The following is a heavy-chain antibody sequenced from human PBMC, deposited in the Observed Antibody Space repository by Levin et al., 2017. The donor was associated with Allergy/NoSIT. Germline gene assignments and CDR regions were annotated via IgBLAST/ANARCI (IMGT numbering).Heavy chain of an antibody. Sequence: TGGSLRLSCTGSGFTFGDYALSWFRQAPGRGLEWVSFIRSKAYGGTPEYAASVKGRFYISRDDSKSIAYLEMNSLKTEDTAVYFCSRNTGGPDHFDYWGQGALVTVSS. CDR1: GFTFGDYA. CDR2: IRSKAYGGTP. J-gene: IGHJ4*02. D-gene: IGHD3-16*01. V-gene: IGHV3-49*03. CDR3: SRNTGGPDHFDY.